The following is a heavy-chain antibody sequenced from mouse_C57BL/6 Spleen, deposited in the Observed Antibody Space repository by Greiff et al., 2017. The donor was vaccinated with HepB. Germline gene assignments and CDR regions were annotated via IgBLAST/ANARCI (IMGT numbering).Heavy chain of an antibody. V-gene: IGHV1-80*01. Sequence: QVQLQQSGAELVKPGASVKISCKASGYAFSSYWMNWVKQRPGKGLEWIGQIYPGDGDTNYNGKFKGKATLTADKSSSTAYMQLSSLTSEDSAVYFCARATVVVNYFDYWGQGTTLTVSS. CDR3: ARATVVVNYFDY. CDR2: IYPGDGDT. CDR1: GYAFSSYW. J-gene: IGHJ2*01. D-gene: IGHD1-1*01.